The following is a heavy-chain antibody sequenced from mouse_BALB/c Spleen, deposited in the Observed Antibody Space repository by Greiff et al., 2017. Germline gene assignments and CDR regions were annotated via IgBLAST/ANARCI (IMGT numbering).Heavy chain of an antibody. CDR2: ISSGGST. CDR1: GFTFSSYA. V-gene: IGHV5-6-5*01. D-gene: IGHD2-1*01. CDR3: AKDQNYYGTWFAY. Sequence: EVNVVESGGGLVKPGGSLKLSCAASGFTFSSYAMSWVRQTPEKRPEWVASISSGGSTYYPDSVKGRFTISRDNARNILYLQMSSLRSEDTAMYYCAKDQNYYGTWFAYWGQGTLVTVSA. J-gene: IGHJ3*01.